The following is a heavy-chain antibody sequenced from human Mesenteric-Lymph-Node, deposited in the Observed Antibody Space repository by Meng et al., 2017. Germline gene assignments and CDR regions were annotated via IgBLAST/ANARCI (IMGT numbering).Heavy chain of an antibody. CDR2: IYYSGST. Sequence: SETLSLTCTVSGGSISSSSYYWGWIRQPPGKGLEWIGSIYYSGSTYYNPSLKSRVTISVDTSKNQFSLKLNSVTAADTAVYYCARYVVATSTLDSWGQGTLVTVSS. CDR1: GGSISSSSYY. CDR3: ARYVVATSTLDS. V-gene: IGHV4-39*07. D-gene: IGHD2-21*02. J-gene: IGHJ4*02.